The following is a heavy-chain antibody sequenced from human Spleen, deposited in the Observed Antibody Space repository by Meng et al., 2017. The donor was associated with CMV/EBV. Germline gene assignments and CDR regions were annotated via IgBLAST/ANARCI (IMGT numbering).Heavy chain of an antibody. Sequence: GGSLRLSCAASGFTFSDYTMNWVRQAPGKGLEWVSSISSGGGYIYFADSVKGRSTISRDNTRNSLYLQMNSLRDEDTAIYYCARSILGATKPPYDCWGQGTLVTVSS. CDR2: ISSGGGYI. D-gene: IGHD1-26*01. CDR1: GFTFSDYT. J-gene: IGHJ4*02. CDR3: ARSILGATKPPYDC. V-gene: IGHV3-21*01.